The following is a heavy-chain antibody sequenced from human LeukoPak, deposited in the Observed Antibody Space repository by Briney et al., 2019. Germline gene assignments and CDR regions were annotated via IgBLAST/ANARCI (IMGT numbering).Heavy chain of an antibody. CDR1: GFTFPSYA. CDR2: IVGSGGTT. D-gene: IGHD3-3*01. CDR3: AKDPSYDFWSGFYPYFDY. Sequence: GGSLRLSCAASGFTFPSYAMSWVRQAPGKGLEWVSSIVGSGGTTSYADSVKGRFIISRDNSKNTLYLLMNSLRAEDTAVYYCAKDPSYDFWSGFYPYFDYWGQGTLVTVSS. J-gene: IGHJ4*02. V-gene: IGHV3-23*01.